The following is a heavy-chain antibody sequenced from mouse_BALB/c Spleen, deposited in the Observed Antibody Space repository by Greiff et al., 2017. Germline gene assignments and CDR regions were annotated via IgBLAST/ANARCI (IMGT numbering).Heavy chain of an antibody. CDR1: GYTFTSYY. J-gene: IGHJ3*01. Sequence: QVHVKQSGAELVKPGASVKLSCKASGYTFTSYYMYWVKQRPGQGLEWIGEINPSNGGTNFNEKFKSKATLTVDKSSSTAYMQLSSLTSEDSAVYYCTRGGHWFAYWGQGTLVTVSA. CDR3: TRGGHWFAY. CDR2: INPSNGGT. V-gene: IGHV1S81*02.